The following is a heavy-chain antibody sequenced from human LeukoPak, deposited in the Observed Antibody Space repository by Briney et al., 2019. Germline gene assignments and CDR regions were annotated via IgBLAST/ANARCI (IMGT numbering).Heavy chain of an antibody. J-gene: IGHJ4*02. D-gene: IGHD3-3*01. CDR3: AKEGDFWSGYYGD. Sequence: GGSLRLSCAASGFTFSSYGMHWVRQAPGKGLEWVAVIWYDGSNKYYADSVKGRFTISRDNSKNTLYLEMNSLRAEDTAVYYCAKEGDFWSGYYGDWGQGSLVAVSS. CDR2: IWYDGSNK. CDR1: GFTFSSYG. V-gene: IGHV3-30*02.